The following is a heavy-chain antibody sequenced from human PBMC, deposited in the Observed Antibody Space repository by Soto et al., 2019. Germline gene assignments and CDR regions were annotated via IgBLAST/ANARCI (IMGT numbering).Heavy chain of an antibody. CDR2: ISGSGGST. CDR3: AKDKPYYYDSSGYANAFDI. V-gene: IGHV3-23*01. Sequence: GGSLRLSCAASGFTFSSYAMSWVRQAPGKGLEWVSAISGSGGSTYYADSVKGRFTISRDNSKNTLYLQMNSLRAEDTAVYYCAKDKPYYYDSSGYANAFDIWGQGTMVTVSS. CDR1: GFTFSSYA. D-gene: IGHD3-22*01. J-gene: IGHJ3*02.